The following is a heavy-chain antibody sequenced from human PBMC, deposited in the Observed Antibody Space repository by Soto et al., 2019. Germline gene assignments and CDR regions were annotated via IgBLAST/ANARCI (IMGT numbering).Heavy chain of an antibody. V-gene: IGHV1-18*01. Sequence: QVQLVQSGDEVKKPGASVKVSCKASGYIFVNYGIAWVRQAPGQGLEWMGWISPYTGNTHSATKVQGRLTMTTDTSTSTAYMDVGSLTSYDTAVYYCVMVDNGVSPTPQDVWGQGTTVGVSS. D-gene: IGHD5-12*01. CDR2: ISPYTGNT. CDR1: GYIFVNYG. J-gene: IGHJ6*02. CDR3: VMVDNGVSPTPQDV.